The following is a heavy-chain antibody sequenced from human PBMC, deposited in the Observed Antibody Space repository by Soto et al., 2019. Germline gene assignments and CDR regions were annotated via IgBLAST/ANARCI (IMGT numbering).Heavy chain of an antibody. CDR1: GYTFSGYH. Sequence: ASVKVSCKASGYTFSGYHMHWVRQAPGQGLEWMGWINVYNGETNIAQKFQGRVAMTRDTSITTAYVELSRPRFDDTAVYFCAREGATRRPSRPAIGWLESWGQGTLVTVS. CDR3: AREGATRRPSRPAIGWLES. CDR2: INVYNGET. J-gene: IGHJ5*01. V-gene: IGHV1-2*02. D-gene: IGHD2-2*02.